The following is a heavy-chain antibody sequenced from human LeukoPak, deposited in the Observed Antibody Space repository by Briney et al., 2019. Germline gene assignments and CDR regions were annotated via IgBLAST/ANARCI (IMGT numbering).Heavy chain of an antibody. CDR2: INHSGST. V-gene: IGHV4-34*01. CDR3: ARRWYRIFHYMDV. J-gene: IGHJ6*03. Sequence: PSETLSLTCAVYGGSFSGYYWSWIRQPPGKGLEWIGEINHSGSTNYNPSLKSRVTISVDTSKNQFSLKLSSVTAADTAVYYCARRWYRIFHYMDVWGKGTTVTISS. CDR1: GGSFSGYY. D-gene: IGHD4-23*01.